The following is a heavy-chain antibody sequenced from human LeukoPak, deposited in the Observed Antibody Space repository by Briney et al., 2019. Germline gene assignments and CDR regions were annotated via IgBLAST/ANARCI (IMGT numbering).Heavy chain of an antibody. D-gene: IGHD1-26*01. CDR3: ARGIVGAANDAFDI. Sequence: SVTVSFKASGGTFSSYVISWVRQAPGQGLEWMGRIIPILGIANYAQKFQGRVTITADKSTSTAYMELSSLRSEDTAVYYCARGIVGAANDAFDIWGQGTMVTVSS. CDR1: GGTFSSYV. J-gene: IGHJ3*02. V-gene: IGHV1-69*04. CDR2: IIPILGIA.